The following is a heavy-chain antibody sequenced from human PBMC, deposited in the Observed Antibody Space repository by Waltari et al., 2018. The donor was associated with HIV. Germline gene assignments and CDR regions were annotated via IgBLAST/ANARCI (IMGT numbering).Heavy chain of an antibody. V-gene: IGHV1-2*02. J-gene: IGHJ4*02. CDR2: SNPNSGGT. CDR1: GYTFTGYY. CDR3: ARERDCTNGVCYGYFDY. Sequence: QVQLVQSGAEVKKPGASVKVSCKASGYTFTGYYMHWVRQAPGQGLEWMGWSNPNSGGTNYAQKFQGRVTMTRDTSISTAYMELSRLGSDDTAVYYCARERDCTNGVCYGYFDYWGQGTLVTVSS. D-gene: IGHD2-8*01.